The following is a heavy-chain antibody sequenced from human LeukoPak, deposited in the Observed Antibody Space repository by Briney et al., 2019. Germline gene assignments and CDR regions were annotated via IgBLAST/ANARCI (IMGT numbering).Heavy chain of an antibody. CDR2: IIPIFGTA. V-gene: IGHV1-69*01. Sequence: SVKVSCKASGGTFSSYAISWVRQAPGQGLEWMGGIIPIFGTANYAQKFQGRVTITADESTSTAYMELSSLRSEGTAVYYCARGAMATMETTDYWGQGTLVTVSS. D-gene: IGHD5-24*01. CDR3: ARGAMATMETTDY. CDR1: GGTFSSYA. J-gene: IGHJ4*02.